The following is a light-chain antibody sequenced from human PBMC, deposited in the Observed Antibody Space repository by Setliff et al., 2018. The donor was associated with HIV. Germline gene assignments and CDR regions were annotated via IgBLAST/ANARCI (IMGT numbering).Light chain of an antibody. Sequence: ALTQPASVSGSPGRSITISCTGTSSDVGGYNYVSWYQQHPGKAPKLMISDVSKRPSGVSSRFSGSKSGNTASLTISGLQTEDEADYYCSSYTSSSTYVFGTGTKVTVL. CDR2: DVS. CDR3: SSYTSSSTYV. V-gene: IGLV2-14*01. J-gene: IGLJ1*01. CDR1: SSDVGGYNY.